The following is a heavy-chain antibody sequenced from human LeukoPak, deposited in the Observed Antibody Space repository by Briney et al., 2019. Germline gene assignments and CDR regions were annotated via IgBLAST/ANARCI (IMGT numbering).Heavy chain of an antibody. J-gene: IGHJ4*02. CDR2: INPKSGDS. Sequence: GASVKVSFKSSGYVFPVYYIYWVRQAPGQGLEWVGWINPKSGDSNYGQRFQGRVIMTRDTSTTTAYMEVSRLASDDTAVYYCTRGSSYGLPHQFWGQGTLVTVSS. CDR3: TRGSSYGLPHQF. D-gene: IGHD5-18*01. V-gene: IGHV1-2*02. CDR1: GYVFPVYY.